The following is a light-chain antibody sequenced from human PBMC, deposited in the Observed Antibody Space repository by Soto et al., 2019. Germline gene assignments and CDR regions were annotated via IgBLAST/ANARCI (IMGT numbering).Light chain of an antibody. CDR1: QSISSW. Sequence: DIQMTQSPSTLSASVGDRVTITCRASQSISSWLAWYQQKPGKAPKLLIYKASSLESGVPSRFSGSGSGTEFTPTISSLQPDDFATYCCQQYNSYSRTFGQGTKVDIK. J-gene: IGKJ1*01. V-gene: IGKV1-5*03. CDR3: QQYNSYSRT. CDR2: KAS.